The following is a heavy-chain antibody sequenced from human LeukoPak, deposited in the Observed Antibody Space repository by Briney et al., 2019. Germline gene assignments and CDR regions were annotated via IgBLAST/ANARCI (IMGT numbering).Heavy chain of an antibody. J-gene: IGHJ4*02. CDR2: INIGSGYT. Sequence: AGVTVSCKAAGYKFSAFPLHWVRQPPGQRLEGMGGINIGSGYTKYSHKVQGRVTMTGDTSASTAYMELRSLRSKDTGAYDCARDASDFGDYDEKWTFDYWGQGALVTVSS. CDR3: ARDASDFGDYDEKWTFDY. V-gene: IGHV1-3*04. D-gene: IGHD4-17*01. CDR1: GYKFSAFP.